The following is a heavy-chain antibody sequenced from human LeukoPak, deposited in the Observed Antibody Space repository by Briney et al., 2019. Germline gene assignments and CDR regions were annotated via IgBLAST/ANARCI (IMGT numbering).Heavy chain of an antibody. V-gene: IGHV1-8*02. CDR2: MSPKSGNT. J-gene: IGHJ4*02. CDR3: VRTPPNWGADY. D-gene: IGHD7-27*01. Sequence: ASVKVSCKASGGTFSSYAISWVRQAPGQGLEWMGWMSPKSGNTGYAQKFQGRVTMTSNTATSTAYMELSSLRSEDTAVYYCVRTPPNWGADYWGQGTLVTVSS. CDR1: GGTFSSYA.